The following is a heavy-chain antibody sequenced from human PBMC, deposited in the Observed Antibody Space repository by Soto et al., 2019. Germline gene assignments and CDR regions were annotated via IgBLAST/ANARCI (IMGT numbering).Heavy chain of an antibody. V-gene: IGHV1-8*01. CDR1: GYTFTSYD. CDR3: ARGRLGWNYYYMDV. Sequence: ASVKVSCKASGYTFTSYDINWVRQATGQGLEWMGWMNPNSGNTGYAQKFQGRVTMTRNTSISTAYMELSSLGSEDTAVYYCARGRLGWNYYYMDVWGKGTTVTVSS. CDR2: MNPNSGNT. D-gene: IGHD6-25*01. J-gene: IGHJ6*03.